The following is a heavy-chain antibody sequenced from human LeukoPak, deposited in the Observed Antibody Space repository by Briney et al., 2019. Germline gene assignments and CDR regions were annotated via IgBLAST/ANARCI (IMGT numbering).Heavy chain of an antibody. CDR2: MNPNSGNT. D-gene: IGHD3-9*01. V-gene: IGHV1-8*01. J-gene: IGHJ4*02. CDR1: GYTFTSYD. Sequence: GASVKVSCKASGYTFTSYDINWVRQATGQGLEWMGWMNPNSGNTGYAQKFQGRVTMTRNTSISTAYMELSSLRSEDTAVYYCARGLRYFDWFPPGYWGQGTLVTVSS. CDR3: ARGLRYFDWFPPGY.